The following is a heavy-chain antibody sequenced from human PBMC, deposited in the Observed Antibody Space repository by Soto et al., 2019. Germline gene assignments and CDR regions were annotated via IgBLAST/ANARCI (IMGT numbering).Heavy chain of an antibody. Sequence: QVQLVQSGAAVREPGASVKVSCKTSGYNFVSNHIHWVRQTPAQGLEWMGIINPIDGSISYAQKFRGRVTVTRDTPTSSVYMELRGLTPADTAVYFRARDLFGSWTIDYWGPGTLVTVSS. V-gene: IGHV1-46*01. CDR1: GYNFVSNH. CDR2: INPIDGSI. D-gene: IGHD6-13*01. CDR3: ARDLFGSWTIDY. J-gene: IGHJ4*02.